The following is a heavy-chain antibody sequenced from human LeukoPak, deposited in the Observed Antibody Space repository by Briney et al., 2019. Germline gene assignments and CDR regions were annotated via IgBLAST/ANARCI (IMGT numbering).Heavy chain of an antibody. V-gene: IGHV4-38-2*02. CDR3: ARDRTSGSFSI. D-gene: IGHD1-26*01. CDR2: IYHSGNT. CDR1: GYSISSGYQ. Sequence: PSETLSLTCAVSGYSISSGYQWGWIRQPPRKALAWIGNIYHSGNTYYNPSLKSRVTISLDTSKNQFSLKVSSVAATDTGVYYCARDRTSGSFSIWGLGTLVTVSS. J-gene: IGHJ4*02.